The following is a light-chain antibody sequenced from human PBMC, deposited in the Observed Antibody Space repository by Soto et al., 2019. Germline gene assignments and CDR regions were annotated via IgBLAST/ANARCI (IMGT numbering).Light chain of an antibody. J-gene: IGLJ3*02. CDR1: SSDIGSYNL. CDR3: CSYVGSSTWV. Sequence: QSALTQPASVSGSPGQSITISCTRTSSDIGSYNLVSWYQQHPGKAPKLMIYEGSKRPSGVSNRFSGSKSGNTASLTISGLQAEDEADYYCCSYVGSSTWVFGGGTKVTVL. V-gene: IGLV2-23*01. CDR2: EGS.